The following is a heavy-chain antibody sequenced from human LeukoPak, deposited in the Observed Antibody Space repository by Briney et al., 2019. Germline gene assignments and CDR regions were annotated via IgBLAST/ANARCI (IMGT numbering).Heavy chain of an antibody. CDR2: LYNGGST. J-gene: IGHJ4*02. CDR1: GFTVSPKY. Sequence: PGESLRLSCAASGFTVSPKYISWLRQAPGKGLEWVSVLYNGGSTFYADSVKARFTISRDNSKNTLYLQMNSLKAEDTAVYYCATTRGEQGYDYWGQGTLVTVSS. V-gene: IGHV3-66*01. D-gene: IGHD1/OR15-1a*01. CDR3: ATTRGEQGYDY.